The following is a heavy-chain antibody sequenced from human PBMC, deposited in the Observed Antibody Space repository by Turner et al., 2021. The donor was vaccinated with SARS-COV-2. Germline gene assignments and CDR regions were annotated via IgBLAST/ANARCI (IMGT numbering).Heavy chain of an antibody. CDR2: INSDGSST. V-gene: IGHV3-74*01. CDR1: GFTFSSYW. Sequence: EVQLVESGGGLVQPGGSLRLSCAASGFTFSSYWMHWVRQAPGKGLVWVSRINSDGSSTSYADSVKGRFTISRDNAENTLYLQMNSLRAEDTAVYYCARVGIAAAGPTFYYYYYGMDVWGQGTTVTVSS. CDR3: ARVGIAAAGPTFYYYYYGMDV. J-gene: IGHJ6*02. D-gene: IGHD6-13*01.